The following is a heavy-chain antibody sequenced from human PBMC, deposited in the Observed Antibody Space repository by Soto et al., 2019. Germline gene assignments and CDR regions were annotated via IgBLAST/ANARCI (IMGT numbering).Heavy chain of an antibody. CDR2: IYYSGST. J-gene: IGHJ5*02. CDR3: ARFFRIAVAGSWFDP. CDR1: GGSVSSGSYY. D-gene: IGHD6-19*01. V-gene: IGHV4-61*01. Sequence: QVQLQESGPGLVKPSETLSLTCTVSGGSVSSGSYYWSWIRQPPGKGLEWIGYIYYSGSTNHNPSLKSRVTISVDTSKNQFSLKLSSVTAADTAVYYCARFFRIAVAGSWFDPWGQGTLVTVSS.